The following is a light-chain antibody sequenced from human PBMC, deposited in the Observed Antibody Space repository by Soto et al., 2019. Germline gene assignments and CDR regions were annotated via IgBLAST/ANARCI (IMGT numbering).Light chain of an antibody. J-gene: IGKJ3*01. V-gene: IGKV1-33*01. CDR3: PQYDNLRGIT. Sequence: DIQMTQSPSSLSASVGDRVPITCQASQDISNYLNWYQQKQGKAPKLLIYDASNLETGVPSRFSGSGSGTDFTVTISSLQPEDIATYYCPQYDNLRGITFGPGTKVDIK. CDR2: DAS. CDR1: QDISNY.